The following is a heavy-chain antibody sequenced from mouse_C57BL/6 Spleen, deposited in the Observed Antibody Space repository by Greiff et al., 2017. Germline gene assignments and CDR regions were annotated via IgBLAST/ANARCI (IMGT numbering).Heavy chain of an antibody. J-gene: IGHJ4*01. Sequence: QVQLQQPGAELVRPGSSVKLSCKASGYTFTSYWMDWVKQRPGQGLEWIGNIYPSDSETHYNQKFKDKDTLTVDKSSSTAYMQLSSLTSEDSAVYYCARSPNYYAMDYWGQGTSVTVSS. CDR1: GYTFTSYW. V-gene: IGHV1-61*01. CDR2: IYPSDSET. CDR3: ARSPNYYAMDY. D-gene: IGHD5-1*01.